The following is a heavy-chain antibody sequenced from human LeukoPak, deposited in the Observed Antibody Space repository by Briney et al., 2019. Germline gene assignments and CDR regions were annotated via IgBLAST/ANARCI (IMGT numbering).Heavy chain of an antibody. J-gene: IGHJ4*02. Sequence: GGSLRLSCVVSGFTFNNYGMSWVREAPGKGLEWVSAISGSGFNTYYADSVKGRFTISRDNSQNTLYLQMNSLRAEDTAVYYCAKLTGGSGLAYYFDYWGQGTLVTVSS. CDR3: AKLTGGSGLAYYFDY. D-gene: IGHD3-10*01. V-gene: IGHV3-23*01. CDR1: GFTFNNYG. CDR2: ISGSGFNT.